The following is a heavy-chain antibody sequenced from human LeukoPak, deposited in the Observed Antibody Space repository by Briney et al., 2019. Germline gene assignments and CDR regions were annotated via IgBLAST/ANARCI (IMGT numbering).Heavy chain of an antibody. CDR2: ISWNSGSI. CDR1: GFTFDDYA. Sequence: GGSLRLSCAASGFTFDDYAMHWVRQAPGKGLEWVSGISWNSGSIGYADSVKGRFTISRDNAKNSLYLQMNSLRAEDTALYYCAKDMEGFDPWGQGTLVTVSS. D-gene: IGHD1-1*01. CDR3: AKDMEGFDP. J-gene: IGHJ5*02. V-gene: IGHV3-9*01.